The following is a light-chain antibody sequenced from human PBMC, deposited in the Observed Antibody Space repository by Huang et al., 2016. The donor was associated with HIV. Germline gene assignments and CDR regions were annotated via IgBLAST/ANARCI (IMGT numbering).Light chain of an antibody. V-gene: IGKV3-15*01. Sequence: IVMTQSPATMSVSPGQRVTLSCRASQSVSNKVAWYQQKPGQAPRLLIYDASKRAITTPARFSGSGSWTEFTLTINSLQSEDFAVYHCQQYNNWPRESFGQGTKLEIK. CDR1: QSVSNK. CDR3: QQYNNWPRES. J-gene: IGKJ2*03. CDR2: DAS.